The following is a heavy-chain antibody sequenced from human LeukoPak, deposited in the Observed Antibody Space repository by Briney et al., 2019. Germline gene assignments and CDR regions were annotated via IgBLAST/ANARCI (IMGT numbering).Heavy chain of an antibody. V-gene: IGHV3-48*03. CDR2: ISSSGSTI. CDR1: GFTFSNYE. CDR3: ARGVRDYYDSSGHLDY. D-gene: IGHD3-22*01. J-gene: IGHJ4*02. Sequence: PGGSLRLSCAVSGFTFSNYEMNWVRQAPGKGLEWVSYISSSGSTIYYADSVKGRFTISRDNAKNSLYLQMNSLRAEDTAVYYCARGVRDYYDSSGHLDYWGQGTLVTVSS.